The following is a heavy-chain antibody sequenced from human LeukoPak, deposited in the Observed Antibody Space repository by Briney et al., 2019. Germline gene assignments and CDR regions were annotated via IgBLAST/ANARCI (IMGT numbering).Heavy chain of an antibody. V-gene: IGHV4-34*01. Sequence: NPSETLSLTCAVYGGSFSGYYWSWIRQPPGKGLEWIGEINHSGSTNYNPSLKSRVTISVDTSKNQFSLKLSSVTAADTAVYYCARGLRYYYYYYYMDVWGKGTTVTISS. CDR3: ARGLRYYYYYYYMDV. J-gene: IGHJ6*03. D-gene: IGHD4/OR15-4a*01. CDR2: INHSGST. CDR1: GGSFSGYY.